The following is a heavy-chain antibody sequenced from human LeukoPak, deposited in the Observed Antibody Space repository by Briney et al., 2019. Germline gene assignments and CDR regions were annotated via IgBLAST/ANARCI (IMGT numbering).Heavy chain of an antibody. CDR3: ARVLRYYDSSGYYGY. J-gene: IGHJ4*02. V-gene: IGHV1-18*01. Sequence: ASVKVSCKASGYTFTSYGISWVRQAPGQGLEWMGWISAYNGNTNHAQKLQGRVTMTTDTSTSTAYMELRSLRSDDTAVYYCARVLRYYDSSGYYGYWGQGTLVTVSS. D-gene: IGHD3-22*01. CDR1: GYTFTSYG. CDR2: ISAYNGNT.